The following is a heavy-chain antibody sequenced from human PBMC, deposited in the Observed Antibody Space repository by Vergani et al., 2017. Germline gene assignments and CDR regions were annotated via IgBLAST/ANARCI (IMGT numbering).Heavy chain of an antibody. CDR3: AKDQCSSTSCGYYFDY. D-gene: IGHD2-2*01. V-gene: IGHV3-23*01. CDR2: ISGSGGST. Sequence: EVQLLESGGGLVQPGGSLRLSCAASGFTFSSYAMSWVRQAPGKGLEWVSAISGSGGSTYYADSVKGRFTISRDNSKNTLYLQMNSLRAEDTAVYYCAKDQCSSTSCGYYFDYWGQGTLVTVSS. CDR1: GFTFSSYA. J-gene: IGHJ4*02.